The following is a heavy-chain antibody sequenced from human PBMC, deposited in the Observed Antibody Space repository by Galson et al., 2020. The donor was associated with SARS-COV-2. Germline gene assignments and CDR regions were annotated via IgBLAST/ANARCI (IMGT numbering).Heavy chain of an antibody. D-gene: IGHD3-16*02. CDR3: ARVLFCPITDYVWGSYRYTCGMDV. Sequence: SETLSLTCTVSGGSISSYYWSWIRQPPGQGLEWIGYIYYSGSTNSNPSLKSRVTISVDTSKNQFSLKLSSVTAADTAVYYCARVLFCPITDYVWGSYRYTCGMDVWGQGTTVTVSS. V-gene: IGHV4-59*01. CDR1: GGSISSYY. CDR2: IYYSGST. J-gene: IGHJ6*02.